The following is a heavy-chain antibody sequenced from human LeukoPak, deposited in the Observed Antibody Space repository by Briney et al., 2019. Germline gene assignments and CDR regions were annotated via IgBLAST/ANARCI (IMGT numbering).Heavy chain of an antibody. CDR1: GGSISSYY. V-gene: IGHV4-59*01. D-gene: IGHD2-21*01. CDR2: IYYSGST. J-gene: IGHJ4*02. Sequence: SETLSLTCTVSGGSISSYYWSWIRQPPGKGLEWIGYIYYSGSTNYSPSLKSRVTISIDTSKTQFSLKLSSVTAADTAVYYCAGRGHNVLEYWGQGTLVTVSS. CDR3: AGRGHNVLEY.